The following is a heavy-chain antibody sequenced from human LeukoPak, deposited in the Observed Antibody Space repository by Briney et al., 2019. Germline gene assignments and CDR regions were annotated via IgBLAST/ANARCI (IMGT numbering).Heavy chain of an antibody. J-gene: IGHJ6*03. CDR1: GGSISSYY. Sequence: SETLSLTCTVSGGSISSYYWSWIRQPPGKGLEWIGHVYYSGSTNYNPSLKSRVVISVDTSNNQFSLKLSSVAAADTALYYCARGYQSYYYYHMDVWGKGTTVTVSS. CDR3: ARGYQSYYYYHMDV. CDR2: VYYSGST. V-gene: IGHV4-59*01. D-gene: IGHD2-2*01.